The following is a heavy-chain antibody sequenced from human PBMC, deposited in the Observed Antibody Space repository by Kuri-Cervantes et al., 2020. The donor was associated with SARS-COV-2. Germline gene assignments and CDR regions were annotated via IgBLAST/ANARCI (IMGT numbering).Heavy chain of an antibody. J-gene: IGHJ6*02. D-gene: IGHD3-16*01. CDR3: ARGRVYAWRIYYYYYGMDV. V-gene: IGHV4-34*01. Sequence: GSLRLSCAVYGGSFSGYYWSWIRQPPGKGLEWIGEINHSGSTNYNPSLKSRVTISVDTSKNQFSLKLGSVTAADTAVYYCARGRVYAWRIYYYYYGMDVWGQGTTVTVSS. CDR1: GGSFSGYY. CDR2: INHSGST.